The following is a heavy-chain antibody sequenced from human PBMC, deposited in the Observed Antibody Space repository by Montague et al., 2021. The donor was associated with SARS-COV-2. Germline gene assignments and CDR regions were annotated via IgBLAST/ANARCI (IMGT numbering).Heavy chain of an antibody. Sequence: SETLSLTCTVSGGSISYGGYFWNWIRQHPGKGLEWIGYIDKSGTTXYXXXXKXRVTISVDTSKNQFSLKLSSVTAADTAVYYCARQPLTTMILVVITQPRRYPDLWGRGTLVTVSS. D-gene: IGHD3-22*01. V-gene: IGHV4-39*01. J-gene: IGHJ2*01. CDR1: GGSISYGGYF. CDR2: IDKSGTT. CDR3: ARQPLTTMILVVITQPRRYPDL.